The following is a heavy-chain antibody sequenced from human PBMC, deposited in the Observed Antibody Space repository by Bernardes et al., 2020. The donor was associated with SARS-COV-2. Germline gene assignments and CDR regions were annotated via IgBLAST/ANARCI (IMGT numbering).Heavy chain of an antibody. CDR1: GFTFSDYY. V-gene: IGHV3-11*01. CDR2: ISSSGSTI. D-gene: IGHD6-13*01. Sequence: GGSLRLSCAASGFTFSDYYMSWIRQAPGKGLEWVSYISSSGSTIYYADSVKGRFTISRDNAKNSLYLQMNSLRAEDTAVYYCARDLVAAAGITYYYYGMDVWGQGTMVTVSS. J-gene: IGHJ6*02. CDR3: ARDLVAAAGITYYYYGMDV.